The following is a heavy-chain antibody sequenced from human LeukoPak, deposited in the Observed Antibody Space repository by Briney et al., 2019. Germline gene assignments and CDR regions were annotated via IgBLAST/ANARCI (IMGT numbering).Heavy chain of an antibody. V-gene: IGHV3-7*01. CDR2: IKEDASEK. J-gene: IGHJ4*02. CDR1: GFTFTDYW. D-gene: IGHD5-12*01. Sequence: QPGGSLRLSCAASGFTFTDYWMTWVRQAPGKGLEWVANIKEDASEKYYVDSVKGRFTISRDNGQNFLFLEMNSLRVEDTAVYYCARDQQGGPRSFARGSDQWGQGTLVTVSS. CDR3: ARDQQGGPRSFARGSDQ.